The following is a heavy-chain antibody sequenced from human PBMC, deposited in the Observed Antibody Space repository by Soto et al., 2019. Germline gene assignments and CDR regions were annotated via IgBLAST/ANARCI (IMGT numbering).Heavy chain of an antibody. J-gene: IGHJ6*02. V-gene: IGHV4-39*01. D-gene: IGHD3-16*01. CDR1: GGSISSSSYY. CDR3: ARHNGPLYVGYYNDMDV. Sequence: QLQLQESGPGLVKPSETLSLTCTVSGGSISSSSYYWGWIRQPPGKGLEWIGSIYYSGYTYYNPSPKSRVTLSVETSKNQFSLKLSSVTAADTAVYYCARHNGPLYVGYYNDMDVWGQGTTVTVSS. CDR2: IYYSGYT.